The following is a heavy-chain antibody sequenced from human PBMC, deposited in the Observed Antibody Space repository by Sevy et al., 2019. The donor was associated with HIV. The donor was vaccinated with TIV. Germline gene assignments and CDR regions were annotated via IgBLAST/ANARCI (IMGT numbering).Heavy chain of an antibody. Sequence: GESLKISCKGSGYDFTPYWIGWVRQMPGQGLEWLGIIYPGNSDTGYSPSLQGQVTISVDKSINTAFLQWSSLRASDTGIYYCARQGDLDYFDYWGQGTLVTVSS. J-gene: IGHJ4*02. CDR2: IYPGNSDT. D-gene: IGHD3-10*01. CDR3: ARQGDLDYFDY. CDR1: GYDFTPYW. V-gene: IGHV5-51*01.